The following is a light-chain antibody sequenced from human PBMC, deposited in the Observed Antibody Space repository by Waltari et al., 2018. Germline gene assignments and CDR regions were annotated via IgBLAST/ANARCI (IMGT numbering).Light chain of an antibody. J-gene: IGKJ2*01. CDR3: QQYNSSPYT. CDR2: KAS. Sequence: DIQMTQSPSTLSASVGDRVTITCRASQSISSWLAWYQPKPGKAPKLLIYKASSLESWVPSRFSGSGSGTEFTLTISSLQPDDFATYYCQQYNSSPYTFGQGTKLEIK. V-gene: IGKV1-5*03. CDR1: QSISSW.